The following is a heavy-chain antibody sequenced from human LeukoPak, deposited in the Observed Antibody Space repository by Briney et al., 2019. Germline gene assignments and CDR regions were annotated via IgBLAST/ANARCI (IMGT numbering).Heavy chain of an antibody. CDR2: INHSGST. D-gene: IGHD6-13*01. Sequence: SETLSLTCAVYGGSFSGYYWSWIRQPPGKGLEWIGEINHSGSTNYNPSLKSRVTISVDTSKNQFSLKLSSVTAADTAVYYCARRKAGTRANWFDPWGQGTLVTVSS. J-gene: IGHJ5*02. V-gene: IGHV4-34*01. CDR1: GGSFSGYY. CDR3: ARRKAGTRANWFDP.